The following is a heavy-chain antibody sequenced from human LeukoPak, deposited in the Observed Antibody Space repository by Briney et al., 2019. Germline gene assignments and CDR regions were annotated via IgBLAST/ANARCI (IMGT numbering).Heavy chain of an antibody. J-gene: IGHJ5*02. Sequence: NPSETLSLTCTVSGGSISSYYWSWIRQPPGKGLEWIGYIYYSGSTNYNPSLKSRVTISVDTSKNQVSLKLSSVTAADTAVYYCARVALYSSSSYWFDPWGQGTLVTVSS. CDR1: GGSISSYY. CDR2: IYYSGST. V-gene: IGHV4-59*01. CDR3: ARVALYSSSSYWFDP. D-gene: IGHD6-6*01.